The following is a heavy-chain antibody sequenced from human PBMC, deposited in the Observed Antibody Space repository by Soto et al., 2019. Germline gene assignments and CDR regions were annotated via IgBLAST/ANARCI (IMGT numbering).Heavy chain of an antibody. CDR1: GDSISSGGW. J-gene: IGHJ4*02. Sequence: QVQLQESGPGVVKPSGTLSLTCAVSGDSISSGGWGGWVRQPPGKGLEWIGEIYHSGSTNYNPSLKSRVTILVDMSKNHFSLNLNSVNVADTAIYYCAKDGRNGYNLFYWGQGTRVTVSS. CDR2: IYHSGST. D-gene: IGHD5-12*01. V-gene: IGHV4-4*02. CDR3: AKDGRNGYNLFY.